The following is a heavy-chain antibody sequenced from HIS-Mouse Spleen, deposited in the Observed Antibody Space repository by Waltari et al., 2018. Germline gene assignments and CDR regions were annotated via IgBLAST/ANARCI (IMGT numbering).Heavy chain of an antibody. Sequence: QVQLVESGGGLGQPGRALRPSRAAPGFPFGSCPMLWFARHRGRQAPGKGVEWVAVISYDGSNKYYADSVKGRFTISRDNSKNTLYLQMNSLRAEDTAVYYCARVTGGGYWGQGTLVTVSS. CDR1: GFPFGSCP. V-gene: IGHV3-30-3*01. J-gene: IGHJ4*02. CDR2: ISYDGSNK. D-gene: IGHD3-10*01. CDR3: ARVTGGGY.